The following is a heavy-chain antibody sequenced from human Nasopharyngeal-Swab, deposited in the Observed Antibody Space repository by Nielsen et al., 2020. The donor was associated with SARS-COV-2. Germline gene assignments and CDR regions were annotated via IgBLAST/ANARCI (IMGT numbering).Heavy chain of an antibody. CDR1: GFTFSSYE. J-gene: IGHJ4*02. V-gene: IGHV3-48*03. Sequence: GGSLRLSCAASGFTFSSYEMNWVRQAPGKGLEWVSYISSSGSTIYYADSVKGRFTISRDNAKNSLYLQMNSLRAKDTAVYYCARDSPRRGKNDYWGQGTLVTVSS. D-gene: IGHD5-24*01. CDR2: ISSSGSTI. CDR3: ARDSPRRGKNDY.